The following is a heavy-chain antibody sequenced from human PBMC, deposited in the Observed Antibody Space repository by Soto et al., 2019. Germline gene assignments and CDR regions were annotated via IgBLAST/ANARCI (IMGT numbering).Heavy chain of an antibody. CDR3: ARHPGRVAAAGIN. D-gene: IGHD6-13*01. J-gene: IGHJ4*02. CDR2: IYYSGST. Sequence: QLQLQASGPGLVKPSETLSLTCTVSGGSISSSSYYWGWIRQPPGKGLEWIGSIYYSGSTYYNPSLKSRVTISVDTSKNQFSLKLSSVTAADTAVYYCARHPGRVAAAGINWGQGTLVTVSS. V-gene: IGHV4-39*01. CDR1: GGSISSSSYY.